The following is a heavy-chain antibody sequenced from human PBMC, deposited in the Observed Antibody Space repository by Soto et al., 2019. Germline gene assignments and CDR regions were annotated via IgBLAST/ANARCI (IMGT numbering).Heavy chain of an antibody. Sequence: ASVKVSSKVSGYTLTELSMHWVRQAPGKGLEWMGGFDPEDGETIYAQKFQGRVTMTEDTSTDTAYMELSSLRSEDTAVYYCARDQLYYNDISGRPLNAFDGWGQGTMVTVSS. CDR3: ARDQLYYNDISGRPLNAFDG. CDR1: GYTLTELS. CDR2: FDPEDGET. J-gene: IGHJ3*01. V-gene: IGHV1-24*01. D-gene: IGHD3-22*01.